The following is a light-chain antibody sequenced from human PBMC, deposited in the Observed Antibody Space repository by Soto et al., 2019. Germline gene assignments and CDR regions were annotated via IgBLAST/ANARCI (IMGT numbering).Light chain of an antibody. V-gene: IGKV3-20*01. CDR3: HQYASSPVT. Sequence: EIVLTQSPGTLSLSPGERATLSCRASQSVSSSYLAWYQQKPGQAPWLLIYGASSRATCIPDRLSSSGSGTDFPITISILEHEHVEVYYCHQYASSPVTFCQGTKVEIK. CDR2: GAS. J-gene: IGKJ1*01. CDR1: QSVSSSY.